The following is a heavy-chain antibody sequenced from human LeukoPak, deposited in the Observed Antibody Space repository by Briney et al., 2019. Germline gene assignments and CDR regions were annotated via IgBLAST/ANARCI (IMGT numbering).Heavy chain of an antibody. CDR1: GFTFSNYW. CDR3: ARGGSSSSNYWFY. D-gene: IGHD6-13*01. J-gene: IGHJ4*02. V-gene: IGHV3-7*01. Sequence: GGSLRLSCAGSGFTFSNYWTTWVRQAPGKGLEWVANIKKDGSEKYYVDSVKGRFTISRDNAKNSLSLEMNSLRAEDTAVYYCARGGSSSSNYWFYWGQGTLLTVSS. CDR2: IKKDGSEK.